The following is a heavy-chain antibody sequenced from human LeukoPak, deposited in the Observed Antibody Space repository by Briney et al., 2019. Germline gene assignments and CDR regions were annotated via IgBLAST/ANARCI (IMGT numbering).Heavy chain of an antibody. V-gene: IGHV3-73*01. CDR2: IRSKANSYAT. J-gene: IGHJ6*03. CDR1: GFTFSSYS. D-gene: IGHD6-19*01. Sequence: PGGSLRLSCAASGFTFSSYSMNWVRQASGKGLEWVGRIRSKANSYATAYAASVKGRFTISRDDSKNTAYLQMNSLKTEDTAVYYCTRCSGWLPGYYYYYMDVWGKGTTVTVSS. CDR3: TRCSGWLPGYYYYYMDV.